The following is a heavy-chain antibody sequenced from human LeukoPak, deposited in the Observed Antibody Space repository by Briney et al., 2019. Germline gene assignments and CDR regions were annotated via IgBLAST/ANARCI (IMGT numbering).Heavy chain of an antibody. V-gene: IGHV3-21*04. Sequence: GGSLRLSCAASGFTFSSYSMNWVRQAPGKGLEWVSSISSSSSYIYYADSVKGRFTISRDNSKNTLYLQMNSLRAEDTAVYYCAKHVAYYYDSSGYYRYWGQGTLITVSP. CDR2: ISSSSSYI. CDR3: AKHVAYYYDSSGYYRY. CDR1: GFTFSSYS. J-gene: IGHJ4*02. D-gene: IGHD3-22*01.